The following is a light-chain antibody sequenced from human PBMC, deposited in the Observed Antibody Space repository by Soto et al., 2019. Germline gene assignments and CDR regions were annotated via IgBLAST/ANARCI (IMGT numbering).Light chain of an antibody. CDR2: WAS. Sequence: DIVMTQSPDSLAVSLGERATINCKSSQSVLYSSNNKKYLAWYQQKPGQPPKLLIYWASTRESGVPDRFSGSGSGTDFTLTISSLQAEDVAVYYWQLYYSTPWTFGQGTKVEIK. J-gene: IGKJ1*01. CDR1: QSVLYSSNNKKY. CDR3: QLYYSTPWT. V-gene: IGKV4-1*01.